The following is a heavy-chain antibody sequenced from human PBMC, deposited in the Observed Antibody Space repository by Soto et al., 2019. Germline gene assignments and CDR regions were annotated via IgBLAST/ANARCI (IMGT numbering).Heavy chain of an antibody. CDR3: AAAGDYGDRRHYYYGMDV. Sequence: SETLSLTCTVSGGSISSGGYYWSWIRQHPGKGLEWIGYIYYSGSTYYNPSLKSRVTISVDTSKNQFSLKLSSVTAEDTAVYYCAAAGDYGDRRHYYYGMDVWGQGTTVTVSS. CDR1: GGSISSGGYY. D-gene: IGHD4-17*01. CDR2: IYYSGST. V-gene: IGHV4-31*03. J-gene: IGHJ6*02.